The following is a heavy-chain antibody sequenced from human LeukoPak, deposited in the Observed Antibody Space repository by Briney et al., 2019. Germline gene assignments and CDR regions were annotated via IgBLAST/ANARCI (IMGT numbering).Heavy chain of an antibody. J-gene: IGHJ5*02. V-gene: IGHV4-39*07. CDR1: GASISNSDFY. CDR3: ARVNDCSGSSCFSRWFDP. CDR2: LYYGGSP. D-gene: IGHD2-15*01. Sequence: SETLSLTCTVSGASISNSDFYWCWIRQPPGKGLEWIGTLYYGGSPLYNASLTSRVSMSVETSKNQFSLRLSSVTAADTAVYYCARVNDCSGSSCFSRWFDPWGQGTLITVSS.